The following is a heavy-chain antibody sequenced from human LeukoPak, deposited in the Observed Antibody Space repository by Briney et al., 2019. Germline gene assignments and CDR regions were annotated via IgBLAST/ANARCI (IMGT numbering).Heavy chain of an antibody. D-gene: IGHD6-19*01. CDR3: ARWYSGGWAFDY. V-gene: IGHV4-59*08. CDR1: GGSISSYY. J-gene: IGHJ4*02. CDR2: IHYSGST. Sequence: SASLSLTCSVSGGSISSYYWDWMRQPPGKGLEWIGYIHYSGSTKYNPTLKSRVTISVDTSKNQFSLKLSSVTAADTAVYYCARWYSGGWAFDYWGQGTLVPVSS.